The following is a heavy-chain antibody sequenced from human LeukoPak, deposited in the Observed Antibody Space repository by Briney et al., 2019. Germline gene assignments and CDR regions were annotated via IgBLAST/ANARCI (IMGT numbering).Heavy chain of an antibody. CDR2: ISGSGGST. V-gene: IGHV3-23*01. J-gene: IGHJ4*02. CDR3: AKSDDYYGSGSWSDY. D-gene: IGHD3-10*01. CDR1: GFTFSSYA. Sequence: PGASLRLSCAASGFTFSSYAMSWVRQAPGKGLEWVSAISGSGGSTYYADSVKGRFTISRDNSKNTLYLQMNSLRAEDTAVYYCAKSDDYYGSGSWSDYWGQGTLVTVSS.